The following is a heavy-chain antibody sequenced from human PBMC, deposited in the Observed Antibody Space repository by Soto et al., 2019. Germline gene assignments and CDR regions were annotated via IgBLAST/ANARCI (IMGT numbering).Heavy chain of an antibody. D-gene: IGHD3-10*01. Sequence: GGSLRLSCAASGFTFSGSAMHWVRQASGKGLEWVGRIRSKANSYATAYAASVKGRFTISRDDSKNTAYLQMNSLKTEDTAVYYCLTMVRGVISFDYWGQGTLVTVSS. CDR3: LTMVRGVISFDY. J-gene: IGHJ4*02. CDR1: GFTFSGSA. V-gene: IGHV3-73*01. CDR2: IRSKANSYAT.